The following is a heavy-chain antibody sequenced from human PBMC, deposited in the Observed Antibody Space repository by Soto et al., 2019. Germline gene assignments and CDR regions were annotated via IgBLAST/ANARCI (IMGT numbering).Heavy chain of an antibody. CDR2: ISASGGTT. D-gene: IGHD1-1*01. CDR3: VKDRWREGVHDTLDAFEI. Sequence: EVQLLESGGGLVQPGGSLRLSCAASGFTFGNYAMSWVRQAPGKGLEWVSSISASGGTTYYADAVKGHFTISRDSFTNSLFLQMQSLRAEDTATYYCVKDRWREGVHDTLDAFEIWGQGTMVTVSS. CDR1: GFTFGNYA. J-gene: IGHJ3*02. V-gene: IGHV3-23*01.